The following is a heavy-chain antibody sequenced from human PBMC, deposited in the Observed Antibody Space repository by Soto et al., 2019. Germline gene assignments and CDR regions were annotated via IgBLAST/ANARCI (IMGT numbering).Heavy chain of an antibody. CDR1: GTTFDSFT. CDR2: FVPMFGSA. CDR3: AREDDTTGHYSWFDP. V-gene: IGHV1-69*01. J-gene: IGHJ5*02. Sequence: QVQLVQSGAEVKKPGSSVKVSCKPSGTTFDSFTFAWVRQAPGQGLEWLGGFVPMFGSASIAQRLRGRVRITADASTGTGYMELSDLRSDDSAIYYCAREDDTTGHYSWFDPWGPGTLVTVSS. D-gene: IGHD3-9*01.